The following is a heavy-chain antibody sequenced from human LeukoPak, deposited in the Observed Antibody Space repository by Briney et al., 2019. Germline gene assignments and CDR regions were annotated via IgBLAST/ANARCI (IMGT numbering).Heavy chain of an antibody. Sequence: AGGSLRLSCAASGLTFSSYAMSWVRQAPGKGLEWVSTISGSGGSTYYADSVKGRFTISRDNSKNTLYLQMNSLRAEDTAVYYCAKAAQVAGRPNLGGHFDYWGQGTLVTVSS. CDR3: AKAAQVAGRPNLGGHFDY. CDR1: GLTFSSYA. V-gene: IGHV3-23*01. D-gene: IGHD6-6*01. J-gene: IGHJ4*02. CDR2: ISGSGGST.